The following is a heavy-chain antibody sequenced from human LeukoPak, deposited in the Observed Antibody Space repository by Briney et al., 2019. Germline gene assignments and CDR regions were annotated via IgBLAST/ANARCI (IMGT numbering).Heavy chain of an antibody. Sequence: GGPLRLSCAASGFTFTSYYMHWVRQAPGKGLVWVAVISYDGSNKYYADSVKGRFTISRDNSKNTLYLQMNSLRAEDTAVYYCASPSRTGYWGQGTLVTVSS. CDR2: ISYDGSNK. D-gene: IGHD2-2*01. CDR1: GFTFTSYY. CDR3: ASPSRTGY. J-gene: IGHJ4*02. V-gene: IGHV3-30-3*01.